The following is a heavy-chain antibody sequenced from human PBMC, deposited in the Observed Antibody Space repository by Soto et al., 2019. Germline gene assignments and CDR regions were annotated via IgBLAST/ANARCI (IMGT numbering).Heavy chain of an antibody. CDR1: GFAFSNYS. Sequence: PGGSLRLSCVAPGFAFSNYSMNWVRQAPGKGLEWVSYIRSSGSPTYYAGSVKGRFTISRDNAKKSLYLQMNSLRAEDTAVYYCARMTSSLSPGRWGQGTLVTVSS. V-gene: IGHV3-48*01. CDR2: IRSSGSPT. CDR3: ARMTSSLSPGR. D-gene: IGHD2-2*01. J-gene: IGHJ4*02.